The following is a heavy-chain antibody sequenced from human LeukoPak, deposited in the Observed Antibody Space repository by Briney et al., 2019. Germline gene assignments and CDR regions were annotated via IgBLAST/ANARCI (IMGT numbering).Heavy chain of an antibody. Sequence: GGSLRLSCEASGFTFSSYSMNWVRQAPGQGLEWVSYIDSSGGHVYYVDSVKGRFTTSSDNARDSLYLQMTSLRAEDTAVYYCARAYFDSGAPHDYWGQGTLVSVSS. V-gene: IGHV3-21*01. CDR3: ARAYFDSGAPHDY. CDR2: IDSSGGHV. J-gene: IGHJ4*02. D-gene: IGHD3-22*01. CDR1: GFTFSSYS.